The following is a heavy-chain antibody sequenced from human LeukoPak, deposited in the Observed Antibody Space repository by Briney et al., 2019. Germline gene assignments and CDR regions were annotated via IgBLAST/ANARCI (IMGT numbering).Heavy chain of an antibody. CDR1: AGSISSYY. Sequence: SETLSLTCTVSAGSISSYYWSWIRQPTGKGLEWIGRIYTSGSTNYNPSLKSRVTMSVDTSKNQFSLKLSSVTAPDTAVYYCARASVPAAMQYYYYGMDVWGQGTTVTVSS. V-gene: IGHV4-4*07. CDR3: ARASVPAAMQYYYYGMDV. D-gene: IGHD2-2*01. CDR2: IYTSGST. J-gene: IGHJ6*02.